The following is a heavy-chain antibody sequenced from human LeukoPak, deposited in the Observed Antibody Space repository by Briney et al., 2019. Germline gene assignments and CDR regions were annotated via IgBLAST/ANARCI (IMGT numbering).Heavy chain of an antibody. D-gene: IGHD3-16*02. J-gene: IGHJ6*02. CDR2: ISGSGGST. Sequence: PGGSLRLSCAASGFTFSSYAMSWVRQAPGKGLEWVSAISGSGGSTYYADSVKGRFTISRDNSRNTLYLQMNSLRAEDTAVYYCAKVSYYYYGMDVWGQGTTVTVSS. V-gene: IGHV3-23*01. CDR3: AKVSYYYYGMDV. CDR1: GFTFSSYA.